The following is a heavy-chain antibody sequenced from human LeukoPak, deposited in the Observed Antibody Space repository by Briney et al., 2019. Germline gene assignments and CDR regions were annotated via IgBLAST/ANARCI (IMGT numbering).Heavy chain of an antibody. V-gene: IGHV3-23*01. Sequence: GGSLRLSFAASGFTFSSYAMSWVRQAPGKGLEWVSAISGSGGSTYYADSVKGRFTISRDNSKNTLYLQMNSLRAEDTAVYYCAKGWDYGYCSSTSCLNWFDPWGQGTLVTVSS. D-gene: IGHD2-2*03. CDR2: ISGSGGST. CDR3: AKGWDYGYCSSTSCLNWFDP. CDR1: GFTFSSYA. J-gene: IGHJ5*02.